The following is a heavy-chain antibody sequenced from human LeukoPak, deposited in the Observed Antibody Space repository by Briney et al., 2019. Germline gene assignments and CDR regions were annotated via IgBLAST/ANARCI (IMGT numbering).Heavy chain of an antibody. CDR3: ASSSSWYMYYYYYMDV. V-gene: IGHV1-2*02. Sequence: ASVKVSCKASGYTFTGYYMHWVRQAPGQGLEWMGWINPNSGGTNYAQKFQGRVTITRDTSISTAYMELSRLRSDDTAVYYCASSSSWYMYYYYYMDVWGKGTRSPSP. J-gene: IGHJ6*03. CDR2: INPNSGGT. D-gene: IGHD6-13*01. CDR1: GYTFTGYY.